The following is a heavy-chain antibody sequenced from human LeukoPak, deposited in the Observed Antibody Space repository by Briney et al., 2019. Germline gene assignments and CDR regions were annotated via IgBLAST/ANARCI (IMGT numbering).Heavy chain of an antibody. CDR2: INHSGST. J-gene: IGHJ4*02. CDR3: ARGIGYSYVIDC. CDR1: GGSFSGYY. D-gene: IGHD5-18*01. V-gene: IGHV4-34*01. Sequence: SETLSLTCAVYGGSFSGYYWNWIRQPPGKGLEWIGEINHSGSTNYNPSLKSRVTISVDTSKNQFSLKLSSVTAADTAVYYCARGIGYSYVIDCWGQGTLVTVSS.